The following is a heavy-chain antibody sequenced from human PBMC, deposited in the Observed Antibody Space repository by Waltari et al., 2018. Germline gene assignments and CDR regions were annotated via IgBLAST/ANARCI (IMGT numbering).Heavy chain of an antibody. CDR1: GGTFSSYT. V-gene: IGHV1-69*08. CDR3: AREVAVAGTMGD. J-gene: IGHJ4*02. Sequence: QVQLVQSGAEVKKPGSSVKVSCKASGGTFSSYTLSWVRQAPGQGLEWMGRIIPILGIANYAQKFQGRVTITADKSTSTAYMELSSLRSEDTAVYYCAREVAVAGTMGDWGQGTLVTVSS. CDR2: IIPILGIA. D-gene: IGHD6-19*01.